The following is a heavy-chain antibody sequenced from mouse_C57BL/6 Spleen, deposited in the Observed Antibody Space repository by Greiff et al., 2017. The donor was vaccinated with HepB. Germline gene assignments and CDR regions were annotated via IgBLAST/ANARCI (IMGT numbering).Heavy chain of an antibody. Sequence: EVQLQQSGPELVKPGASVKISCKASGYTFTDYYMNWVKQSHGKSLEWIGDINPNNGGTSYNQKFKGKATLTVDKSSSTAYMALRSLTSEDSAVYYCARTGTENYFDYWGQGTTLTVSS. CDR1: GYTFTDYY. J-gene: IGHJ2*01. D-gene: IGHD4-1*01. V-gene: IGHV1-26*01. CDR2: INPNNGGT. CDR3: ARTGTENYFDY.